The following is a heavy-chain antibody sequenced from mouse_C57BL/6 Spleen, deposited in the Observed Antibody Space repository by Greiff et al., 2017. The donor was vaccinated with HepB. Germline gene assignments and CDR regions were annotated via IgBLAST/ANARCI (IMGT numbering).Heavy chain of an antibody. CDR2: IYPGSGNT. V-gene: IGHV1-66*01. CDR3: AKGENAMDY. J-gene: IGHJ4*01. Sequence: QVQLKESGPELVKPGASVKISCKASGYSFTSYYIHWVKQRPGQGLEWIGWIYPGSGNTKYNEKFKGKATLTADTSSSTAYMQLSSLTSEDSAVYYCAKGENAMDYWGQGTSVTVSS. CDR1: GYSFTSYY.